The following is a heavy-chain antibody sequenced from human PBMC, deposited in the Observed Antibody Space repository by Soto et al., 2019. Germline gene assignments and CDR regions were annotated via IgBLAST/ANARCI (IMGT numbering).Heavy chain of an antibody. CDR2: INAHSGGT. CDR1: GFSFTGYY. Sequence: ASVKVSCKASGFSFTGYYIHWLRQAPGQGPERMGWINAHSGGTEYAQKFQGRVTLTRDTSIATAYLTLTSLTSDDTALYYCAKDLTRQLAYWLDPSGQGTQVTVSS. J-gene: IGHJ5*02. V-gene: IGHV1-2*02. D-gene: IGHD6-6*01. CDR3: AKDLTRQLAYWLDP.